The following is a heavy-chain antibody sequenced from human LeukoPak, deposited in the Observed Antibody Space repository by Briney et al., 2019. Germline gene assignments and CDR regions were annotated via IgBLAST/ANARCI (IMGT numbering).Heavy chain of an antibody. CDR3: LRGYDSSGSIEGPFDY. J-gene: IGHJ4*02. V-gene: IGHV1-69*04. CDR1: GGTFSSYA. Sequence: GASVKVSCKASGGTFSSYAISWVRQAPGQGLEWMGRIIPILGIANYAQKFQGRVTITADKSTSTAYMELSSLRSEDTAVYYCLRGYDSSGSIEGPFDYWGQGTLVTVSS. D-gene: IGHD3-22*01. CDR2: IIPILGIA.